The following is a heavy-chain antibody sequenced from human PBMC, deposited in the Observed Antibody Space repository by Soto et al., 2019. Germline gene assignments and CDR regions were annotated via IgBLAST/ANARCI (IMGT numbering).Heavy chain of an antibody. V-gene: IGHV3-15*07. CDR3: ARLRMVRGPYQFDY. CDR1: GFTFSNAW. J-gene: IGHJ4*02. Sequence: GGSLRLSCAASGFTFSNAWINWVRQAPGKGLEWVGRIKSKTDGGTSDYAAPVKGRFAVSRDDSRNMVYLQMNSLKTADTAVYYCARLRMVRGPYQFDYWGQGTLVTVSS. D-gene: IGHD3-10*01. CDR2: IKSKTDGGTS.